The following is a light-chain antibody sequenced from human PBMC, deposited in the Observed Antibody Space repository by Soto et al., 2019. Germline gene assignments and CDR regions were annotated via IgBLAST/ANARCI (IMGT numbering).Light chain of an antibody. J-gene: IGKJ2*01. CDR1: QSVSSY. CDR2: DAS. CDR3: QQRTSWPPKYT. Sequence: EIVLTQSPATLSLSPGERATLSCRASQSVSSYLAWYQQKPGQAPRLLIYDASNRATGIPARFSGSGSGTDFTLTISSPEPEDFAVYFCQQRTSWPPKYTFGRGTKLEIK. V-gene: IGKV3-11*01.